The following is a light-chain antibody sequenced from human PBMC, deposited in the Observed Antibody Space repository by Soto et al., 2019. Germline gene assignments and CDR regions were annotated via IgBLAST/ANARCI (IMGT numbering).Light chain of an antibody. Sequence: EIVLTQSPATLSLSPGERATLSCRASQSVNSNLAWYQQKPGQAPRLLIFDASNRATGIPARFSGSGSGTDFTLTISSLEPEDCAVYYCQQRSNWTPYTFGQGTKLEIK. V-gene: IGKV3-11*01. CDR2: DAS. CDR3: QQRSNWTPYT. CDR1: QSVNSN. J-gene: IGKJ2*01.